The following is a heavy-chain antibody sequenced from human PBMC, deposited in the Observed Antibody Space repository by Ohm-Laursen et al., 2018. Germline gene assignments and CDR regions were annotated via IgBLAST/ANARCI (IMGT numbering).Heavy chain of an antibody. D-gene: IGHD4-17*01. J-gene: IGHJ4*02. Sequence: SDTLSLTCTVSGGSISSGGYYWSWIRQPAGKGLEWIGRIYTSGSTNYNPSLESRVTISADTSKNQFSLRLTSVTAADTAVYYCARQDSGDYYFDYWGQGTLVTVSS. CDR3: ARQDSGDYYFDY. CDR1: GGSISSGGYY. CDR2: IYTSGST. V-gene: IGHV4-61*02.